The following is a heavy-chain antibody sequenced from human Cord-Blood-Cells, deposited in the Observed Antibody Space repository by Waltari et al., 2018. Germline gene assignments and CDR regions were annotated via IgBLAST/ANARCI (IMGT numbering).Heavy chain of an antibody. CDR1: GGSISSYY. V-gene: IGHV4-59*01. CDR3: ARSATVGWFDP. CDR2: IYYSGST. D-gene: IGHD4-4*01. Sequence: QVQLQESGPGLVKPSETLSLTCTVSGGSISSYYWSWIRQPPGKGLEWIGYIYYSGSTNYNPSLKSRVTISVDTSKNQFSLKLSSVTAADTAVYYCARSATVGWFDPWGQGTLVTVSS. J-gene: IGHJ5*02.